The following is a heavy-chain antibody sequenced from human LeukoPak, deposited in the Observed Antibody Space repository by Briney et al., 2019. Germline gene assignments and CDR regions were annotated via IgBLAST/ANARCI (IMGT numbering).Heavy chain of an antibody. Sequence: ASVKVSCKASGFXFTAYHIHWVRQAPGQGLEWMGWINPNSGGTNYAQKFQGRVTMTRDTSISTAYIELNRLRSDDTAVYYCARGYCTGDSCSGAWFDPWGRGTLVTVFS. CDR3: ARGYCTGDSCSGAWFDP. D-gene: IGHD2-8*02. J-gene: IGHJ5*02. CDR2: INPNSGGT. V-gene: IGHV1-2*02. CDR1: GFXFTAYH.